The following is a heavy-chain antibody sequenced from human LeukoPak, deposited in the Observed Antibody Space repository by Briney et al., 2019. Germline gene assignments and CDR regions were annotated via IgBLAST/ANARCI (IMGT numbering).Heavy chain of an antibody. CDR3: AKDEANVLLWFGELLGPIDY. Sequence: PGGSLRLSCAASGFTFSSYAMSWVRQAPGKGLEWVSAISGSGGSTYYADSVKGRFTISRDNSKNTLYLQMNSLRAEDTAVYYCAKDEANVLLWFGELLGPIDYWGQGTLVTVSS. J-gene: IGHJ4*02. CDR2: ISGSGGST. D-gene: IGHD3-10*01. CDR1: GFTFSSYA. V-gene: IGHV3-23*01.